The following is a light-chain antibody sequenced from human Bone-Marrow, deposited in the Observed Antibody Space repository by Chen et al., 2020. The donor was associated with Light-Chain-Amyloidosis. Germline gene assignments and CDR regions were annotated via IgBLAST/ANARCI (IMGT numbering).Light chain of an antibody. Sequence: EIVLTQSPGTLSLSPGEGANISCRASQTISSNYLTWYQQRFGQAPRLLIYGSSSRATGIPDRFTGSGSGTEFTLTINRLEPEDFAMYYCQQYGTSPLTFGGGTKVEIK. CDR1: QTISSNY. CDR3: QQYGTSPLT. J-gene: IGKJ4*01. CDR2: GSS. V-gene: IGKV3-20*01.